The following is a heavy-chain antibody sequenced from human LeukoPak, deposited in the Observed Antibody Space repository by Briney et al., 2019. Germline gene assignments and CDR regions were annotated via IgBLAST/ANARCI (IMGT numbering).Heavy chain of an antibody. CDR2: INHSGST. D-gene: IGHD3-10*01. J-gene: IGHJ4*02. CDR3: ARSRPWHGYYGSGSYPY. CDR1: GGSFSGYY. V-gene: IGHV4-34*01. Sequence: PSETLSLTCAVYGGSFSGYYWSWIRQPPGKGLEWIGEINHSGSTNYNPSLKSRVTISVDTSKNQFSLKLSSVTAADTAVYYCARSRPWHGYYGSGSYPYWGQGTLVTVSS.